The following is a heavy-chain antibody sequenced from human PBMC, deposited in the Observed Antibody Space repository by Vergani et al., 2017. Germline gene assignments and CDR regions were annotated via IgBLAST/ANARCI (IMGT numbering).Heavy chain of an antibody. CDR1: GGSISSHY. D-gene: IGHD6-19*01. V-gene: IGHV4-59*08. CDR2: IYYSGST. CDR3: ARLALVAGLDY. J-gene: IGHJ4*02. Sequence: QVQLQESGPGLVKPSETLSLTCTVSGGSISSHYWSWIRQPPGKGLEWIGYIYYSGSTNYNPSLKSRVTISVDTSKNQFSLKLSSVTAADTAVYYCARLALVAGLDYWGQGTLVTVSS.